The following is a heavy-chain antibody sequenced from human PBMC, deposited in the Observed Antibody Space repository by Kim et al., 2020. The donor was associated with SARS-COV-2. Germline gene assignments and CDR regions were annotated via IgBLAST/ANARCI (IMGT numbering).Heavy chain of an antibody. Sequence: GGSLRLSCAASGFTFSSYSMNWVRQAPGKGLEWVSSISSSSSYIYYADSVKGRFTISRDNAKNSLYLQMNSLRAEDTAVYYCARGRGCSSTSCYLDVWGQGTTVTVSS. CDR3: ARGRGCSSTSCYLDV. V-gene: IGHV3-21*01. J-gene: IGHJ6*02. D-gene: IGHD2-2*01. CDR1: GFTFSSYS. CDR2: ISSSSSYI.